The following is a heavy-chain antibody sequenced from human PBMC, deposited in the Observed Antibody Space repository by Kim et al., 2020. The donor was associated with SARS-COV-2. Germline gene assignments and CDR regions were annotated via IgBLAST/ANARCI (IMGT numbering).Heavy chain of an antibody. V-gene: IGHV4-34*01. J-gene: IGHJ6*02. Sequence: SETLSLTCAVYGGSFSGYYWSWIRQPPGKGLEWIGEINHSGSTNYNPSLKSRVTISLDTSKNHFSLKLSSVTAADTAVYYCAGSHGEYVFLYYYYYGMDVWGQGTTVTVSS. CDR3: AGSHGEYVFLYYYYYGMDV. CDR2: INHSGST. D-gene: IGHD4-17*01. CDR1: GGSFSGYY.